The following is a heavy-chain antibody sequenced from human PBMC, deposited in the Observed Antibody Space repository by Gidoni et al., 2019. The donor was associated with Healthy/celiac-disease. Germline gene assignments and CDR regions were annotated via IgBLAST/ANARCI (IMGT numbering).Heavy chain of an antibody. Sequence: QITLKESGPTLVKPTQTLTLTCTFSGFSLSTSGVGVGWIRQPPGKALEWLALIYWDDEKRYSPSLTSRLTVTKDTSKNQVVLTMTNMDPVDTATYYCAHLSGHSGWYDYYFDYWGQGTLVTVSS. CDR1: GFSLSTSGVG. J-gene: IGHJ4*02. CDR3: AHLSGHSGWYDYYFDY. D-gene: IGHD6-19*01. CDR2: IYWDDEK. V-gene: IGHV2-5*02.